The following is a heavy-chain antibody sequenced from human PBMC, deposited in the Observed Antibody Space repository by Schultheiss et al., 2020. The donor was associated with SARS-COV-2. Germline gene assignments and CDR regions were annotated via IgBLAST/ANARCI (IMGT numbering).Heavy chain of an antibody. V-gene: IGHV1-18*01. CDR1: GYTFASYG. Sequence: ASVKVSCKASGYTFASYGISWVRQAPGQGLEWMGWISAYNGNTNYAQNLQGRVTMTTDTSTSTAYMELRSLRSDDTAVYYCARVGLPVTTFDYWGQGTLVTVSS. D-gene: IGHD4-17*01. CDR2: ISAYNGNT. CDR3: ARVGLPVTTFDY. J-gene: IGHJ4*02.